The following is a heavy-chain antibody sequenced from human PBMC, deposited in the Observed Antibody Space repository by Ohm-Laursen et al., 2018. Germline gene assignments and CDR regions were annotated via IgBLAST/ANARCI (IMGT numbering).Heavy chain of an antibody. V-gene: IGHV1-46*01. CDR2: INPSGGST. CDR3: ARDLGLVGTNWGYYFNC. J-gene: IGHJ4*02. Sequence: ASVKVSCKASGYTFTSYYIHWVRQAPGQGLEWMGIINPSGGSTKYAQKFQGRVTMTRDTSTSTVYMEMSSLRSEDTAVYYCARDLGLVGTNWGYYFNCWGQGTLVTVSS. D-gene: IGHD7-27*01. CDR1: GYTFTSYY.